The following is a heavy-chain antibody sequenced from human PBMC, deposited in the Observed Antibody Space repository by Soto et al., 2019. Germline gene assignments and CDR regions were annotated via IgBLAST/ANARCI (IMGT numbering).Heavy chain of an antibody. V-gene: IGHV1-18*01. CDR3: ARGWYGDY. CDR1: GYTFTSYG. CDR2: ISAHNGNT. D-gene: IGHD2-15*01. J-gene: IGHJ4*02. Sequence: QVHLVQSGAEVKKPGASVKVSCKGSGYTFTSYGITWGRQAPAQGLEWMGWISAHNGNTDYAQRLQGRVTVSRDTSTSTAYMELRSLRSDDTAVYYCARGWYGDYWCQGALVTVSS.